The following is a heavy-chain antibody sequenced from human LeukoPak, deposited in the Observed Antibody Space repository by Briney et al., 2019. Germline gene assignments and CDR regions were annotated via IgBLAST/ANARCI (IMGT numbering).Heavy chain of an antibody. V-gene: IGHV1-69*13. Sequence: SVKVSCKASGGTFSSYAISWVRQAPGQGLEWMGGIIPIFGTANYAQKFQGRVTITADESTSTAYMELSSLRSDDTAVYYCAREYYDSNGFDPWGQGTLVTVSS. D-gene: IGHD3-22*01. CDR3: AREYYDSNGFDP. CDR1: GGTFSSYA. J-gene: IGHJ5*02. CDR2: IIPIFGTA.